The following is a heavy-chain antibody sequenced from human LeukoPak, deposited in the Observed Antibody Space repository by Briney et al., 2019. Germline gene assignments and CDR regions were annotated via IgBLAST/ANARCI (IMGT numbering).Heavy chain of an antibody. D-gene: IGHD6-19*01. CDR2: ISGGEGFT. J-gene: IGHJ4*02. Sequence: PGGSLRLSCAASGFTFSNYAMSWVRQAPGKGLEWVSAISGGEGFTYYADSVKGRFTISRDNSKNTLYLQMNSLRAEDTAVYYCAKRLAVAGQYYFYYWGQGTLVTVSS. CDR1: GFTFSNYA. V-gene: IGHV3-23*01. CDR3: AKRLAVAGQYYFYY.